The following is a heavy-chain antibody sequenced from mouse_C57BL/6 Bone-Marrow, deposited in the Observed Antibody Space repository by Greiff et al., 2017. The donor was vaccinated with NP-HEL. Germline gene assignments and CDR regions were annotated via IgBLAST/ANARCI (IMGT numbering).Heavy chain of an antibody. D-gene: IGHD1-1*01. J-gene: IGHJ4*01. V-gene: IGHV1-55*01. CDR1: GYTFTSYW. Sequence: QVQLQQPGAELVKPGASVKMSCKASGYTFTSYWITWVKQRPGQGLEWIGDIYPGSGSTNYNEKFKSKATLTVDTSSSTAYMQLSSLTSEDSAVYYCAREFPYYYGSSYYAMDYWGQGTSVTVSS. CDR2: IYPGSGST. CDR3: AREFPYYYGSSYYAMDY.